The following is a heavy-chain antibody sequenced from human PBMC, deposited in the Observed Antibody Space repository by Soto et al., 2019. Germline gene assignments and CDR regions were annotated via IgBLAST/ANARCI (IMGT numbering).Heavy chain of an antibody. J-gene: IGHJ6*01. Sequence: QVQLVESGGGVVRPGKSLRLYCAASGFAFKNYAMHWVRQAPGQGLEGVAHISYDGNSQYYPDSVKGRFTISRDNTQDTLSLQMNNLTVEDTAVYYCANSVPSRYGRAVWGQGTAVIVSS. CDR1: GFAFKNYA. CDR3: ANSVPSRYGRAV. D-gene: IGHD3-10*01. V-gene: IGHV3-30*18. CDR2: ISYDGNSQ.